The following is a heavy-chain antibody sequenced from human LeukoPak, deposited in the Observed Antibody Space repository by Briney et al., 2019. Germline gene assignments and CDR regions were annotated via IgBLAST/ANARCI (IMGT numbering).Heavy chain of an antibody. D-gene: IGHD3-22*01. CDR2: IYYSGST. CDR1: GGSISSSSYY. CDR3: ARDPHESYYYDCSGYLAWFDP. J-gene: IGHJ5*02. V-gene: IGHV4-39*07. Sequence: SETLSLTCTVSGGSISSSSYYWGWIRQPPGKGLEWIGSIYYSGSTYYNPSLKSRVTISVDTSKNQFSLKLSSVTAADTAVYYCARDPHESYYYDCSGYLAWFDPWGQGTLVTVSS.